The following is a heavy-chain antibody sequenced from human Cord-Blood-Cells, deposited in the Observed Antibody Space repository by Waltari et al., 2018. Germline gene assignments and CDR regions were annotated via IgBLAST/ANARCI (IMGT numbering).Heavy chain of an antibody. CDR1: GYTFTGYY. J-gene: IGHJ4*02. D-gene: IGHD3-22*01. V-gene: IGHV1-2*02. CDR3: ARGTYYYDSSGYYYFDY. Sequence: QVQLVQSGAEVKKPGASVKVSCKASGYTFTGYYMHWVRQAPGQGLEWMGWINPNRGGTNHAQKFQGRVTITRDTSISTAYMELSRLRSDDTAVYYCARGTYYYDSSGYYYFDYWGQGTLVTVSS. CDR2: INPNRGGT.